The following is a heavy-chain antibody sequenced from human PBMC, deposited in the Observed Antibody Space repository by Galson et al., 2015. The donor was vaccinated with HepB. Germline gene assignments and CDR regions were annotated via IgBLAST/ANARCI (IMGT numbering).Heavy chain of an antibody. Sequence: SLRLSCAASGFTFSTYSMNWVRQAPGKGLEWVSSISSSSSYIYYADSVKGRFTISRDNAKNSLYLQMNSLRAEDTAVYYCARHYYDPYYYYYGMDVWGQGTTVTVSS. D-gene: IGHD3-22*01. CDR3: ARHYYDPYYYYYGMDV. J-gene: IGHJ6*02. CDR1: GFTFSTYS. V-gene: IGHV3-21*01. CDR2: ISSSSSYI.